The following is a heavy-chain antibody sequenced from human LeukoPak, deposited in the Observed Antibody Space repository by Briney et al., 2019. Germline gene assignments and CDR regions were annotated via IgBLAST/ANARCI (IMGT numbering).Heavy chain of an antibody. D-gene: IGHD2-2*02. Sequence: SVRVSCKASGDTFSSYAISWVRQAPGQGLEWMGRIIPILGIANYAQKFQGRVTITADKSTSTAYMELSSLRSEDTAVYYCARLRDYCSSTSCYRHYYYGMDVWGQGTTVTVSS. CDR3: ARLRDYCSSTSCYRHYYYGMDV. CDR1: GDTFSSYA. J-gene: IGHJ6*02. CDR2: IIPILGIA. V-gene: IGHV1-69*04.